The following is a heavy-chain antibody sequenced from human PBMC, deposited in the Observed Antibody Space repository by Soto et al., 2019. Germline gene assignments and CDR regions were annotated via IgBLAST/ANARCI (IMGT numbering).Heavy chain of an antibody. V-gene: IGHV4-31*03. Sequence: SETLSLTCTVSGGSISSGGYYWSWIRQHPGKGLEWIGCIYYSGITYYNPSLKSRVTISVDTSKNQFSLKLSSVTAADTAVYYCARRYCSGGSCYGNWFDPWGQGTLVTVSS. CDR2: IYYSGIT. CDR1: GGSISSGGYY. D-gene: IGHD2-15*01. CDR3: ARRYCSGGSCYGNWFDP. J-gene: IGHJ5*02.